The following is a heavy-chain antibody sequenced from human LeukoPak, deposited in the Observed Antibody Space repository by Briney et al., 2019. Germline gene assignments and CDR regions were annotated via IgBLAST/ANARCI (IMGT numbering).Heavy chain of an antibody. V-gene: IGHV4-59*08. D-gene: IGHD1-26*01. CDR3: ARSIVGATSGRYYFDY. CDR2: IYYSGST. CDR1: GGSISSYY. Sequence: SGTLSLTCTVSGGSISSYYWSWIRQPPGKGLEWIGYIYYSGSTNYNPSLKSRVTISVDTSKNQFSLKLSSVTAADTAVYYYARSIVGATSGRYYFDYWGQGTLVTVSS. J-gene: IGHJ4*02.